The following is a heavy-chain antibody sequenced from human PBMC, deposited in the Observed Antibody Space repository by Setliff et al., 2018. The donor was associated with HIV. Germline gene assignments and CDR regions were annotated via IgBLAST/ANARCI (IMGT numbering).Heavy chain of an antibody. CDR1: GGSISSYY. J-gene: IGHJ4*02. D-gene: IGHD6-13*01. CDR3: ARRIAAAGDFDY. Sequence: PSETLSLTCTVSGGSISSYYWSWIRQPPGKGLEWIGYIYYSGSTNYNPSLKSRVTISLDTPRNHFSLKLSSVTAADTAVYYCARRIAAAGDFDYWGQGTLVTVSS. V-gene: IGHV4-59*08. CDR2: IYYSGST.